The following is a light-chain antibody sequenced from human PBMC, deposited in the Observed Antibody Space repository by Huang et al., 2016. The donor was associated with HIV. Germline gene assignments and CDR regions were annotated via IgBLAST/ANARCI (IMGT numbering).Light chain of an antibody. Sequence: ERVLTQSPGTLSVSPGERATLSCRTSQGIGNNLAWYQLKAGQAPRLLIYEASIRAGDIPARFSGGGSEIDFTLTISGLQSEDSAVYYCQQYHEWPRTFGQGTKVEIK. J-gene: IGKJ2*01. V-gene: IGKV3-15*01. CDR3: QQYHEWPRT. CDR2: EAS. CDR1: QGIGNN.